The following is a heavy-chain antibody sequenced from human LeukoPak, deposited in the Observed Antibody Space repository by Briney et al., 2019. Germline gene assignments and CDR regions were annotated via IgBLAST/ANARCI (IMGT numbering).Heavy chain of an antibody. J-gene: IGHJ5*02. D-gene: IGHD2-15*01. Sequence: SETLSLTCAVYGGSFSGYYWSWIRQPPGKGLEWIGEVNDSGSTNHNPSLKSRVTTSVDTSKNQFSLKLNSVTAADTAVYYCARGGGSCGGSSCKNYFDPWGQGTLVTVSS. CDR3: ARGGGSCGGSSCKNYFDP. CDR2: VNDSGST. CDR1: GGSFSGYY. V-gene: IGHV4-34*01.